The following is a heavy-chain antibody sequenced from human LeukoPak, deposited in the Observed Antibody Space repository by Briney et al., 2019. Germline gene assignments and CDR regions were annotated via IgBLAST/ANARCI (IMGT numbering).Heavy chain of an antibody. D-gene: IGHD3-3*01. Sequence: GESLRISRKGSGYTFSSYWIGWVRQMPGKGLEWMGIIYPGDSDTRYSPSLQGQVTISVDTSFGTAYLQWSSLKASDTAIYYCARQNDFRLDYWGQGTLVTVSS. CDR2: IYPGDSDT. V-gene: IGHV5-51*01. CDR3: ARQNDFRLDY. CDR1: GYTFSSYW. J-gene: IGHJ4*02.